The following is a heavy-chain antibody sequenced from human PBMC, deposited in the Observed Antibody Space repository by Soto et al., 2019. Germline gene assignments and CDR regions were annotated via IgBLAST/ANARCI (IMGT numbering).Heavy chain of an antibody. J-gene: IGHJ4*02. CDR3: ARVASVWELSH. CDR1: GYSFTSYG. Sequence: ASVKVSCETSGYSFTSYGRSWVRQAPGQGLEWMGWISAYNGNTNYAQKLQGRVTMTTDTSTSTAYMELRSLRSDDTAVYYCARVASVWELSHWGQGTLVTVSS. CDR2: ISAYNGNT. V-gene: IGHV1-18*01. D-gene: IGHD1-26*01.